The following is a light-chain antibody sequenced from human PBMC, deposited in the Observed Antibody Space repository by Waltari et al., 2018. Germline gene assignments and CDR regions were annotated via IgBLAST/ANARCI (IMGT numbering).Light chain of an antibody. J-gene: IGLJ2*01. CDR1: SSNIGSNT. CDR2: SNN. Sequence: QSVLTQPPSASGTPGQRVTISCSGSSSNIGSNTVNWYQQLPGTAPKLLIYSNNQRPSVGPDRFSGSKSGTSASLAISGLQSEDEADYYCAAWDDSLNGVVFGGGTKLTVL. V-gene: IGLV1-44*01. CDR3: AAWDDSLNGVV.